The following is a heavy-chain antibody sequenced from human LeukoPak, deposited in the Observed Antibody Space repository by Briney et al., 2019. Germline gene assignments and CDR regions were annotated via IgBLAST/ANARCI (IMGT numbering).Heavy chain of an antibody. V-gene: IGHV4-39*01. CDR1: GGSISSSSYY. J-gene: IGHJ3*02. CDR2: IYYSGST. CDR3: ARHRMYYYDSSGRGVADALDI. Sequence: PSETLSLTCTVSGGSISSSSYYWGWIRQPPGKGLEWIGSIYYSGSTYYNPSLKSRVTISVDTSKNQFSLKLSSVTAADTAVYYCARHRMYYYDSSGRGVADALDIWGQGTMVTVSS. D-gene: IGHD3-22*01.